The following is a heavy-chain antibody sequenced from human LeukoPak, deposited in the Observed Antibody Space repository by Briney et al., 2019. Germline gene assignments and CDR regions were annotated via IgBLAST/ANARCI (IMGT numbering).Heavy chain of an antibody. D-gene: IGHD3-3*02. Sequence: QPGGSLRLSCAASGFTFSSYEMNWVRQAPGKGLEWVSYISSSGSTIYYADSVKGRFTISRDNAKNSLYLQMNSLRAEDTAVYYCARLSTRGPWMNNWFDPWGQGTLVTVSS. V-gene: IGHV3-48*03. CDR1: GFTFSSYE. CDR2: ISSSGSTI. CDR3: ARLSTRGPWMNNWFDP. J-gene: IGHJ5*02.